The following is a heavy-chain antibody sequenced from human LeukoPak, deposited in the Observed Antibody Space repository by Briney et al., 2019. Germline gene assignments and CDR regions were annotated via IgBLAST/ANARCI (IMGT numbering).Heavy chain of an antibody. D-gene: IGHD3-16*01. J-gene: IGHJ4*02. CDR3: ARDEGELWFDY. CDR1: GGSISSGTYY. CDR2: IYTSGST. V-gene: IGHV4-61*02. Sequence: SQTLSLTCTVSGGSISSGTYYWSWIRQPAGKGLEWIGRIYTSGSTNYNPSLKSRVTMSVDTSKNQFSLKLSSVTAADTAVYYCARDEGELWFDYWGQGTLVTVSS.